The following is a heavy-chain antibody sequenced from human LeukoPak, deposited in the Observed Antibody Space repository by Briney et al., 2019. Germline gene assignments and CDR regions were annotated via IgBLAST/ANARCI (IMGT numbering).Heavy chain of an antibody. CDR1: GGTSSSYA. CDR2: IFPIFGTA. Sequence: ASVKVSCKASGGTSSSYAISWVRQAPGQGLEWMGGIFPIFGTANYAQKFQGRVTITADESTSTAYMELSSLRSEDTAVYYCARGYPRNAFYYYYGMDVWGQGTTVTVSS. J-gene: IGHJ6*02. CDR3: ARGYPRNAFYYYYGMDV. D-gene: IGHD1-26*01. V-gene: IGHV1-69*13.